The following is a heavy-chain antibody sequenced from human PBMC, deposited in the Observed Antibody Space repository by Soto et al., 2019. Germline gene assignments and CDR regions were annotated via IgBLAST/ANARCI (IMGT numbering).Heavy chain of an antibody. CDR3: AYREIASGNY. D-gene: IGHD1-1*01. J-gene: IGHJ4*02. CDR2: IIPILGVT. CDR1: GGTFSSYT. Sequence: VQLVQSGAEVKKPGSSVKVSCKASGGTFSSYTITWVRQAPGQGLEWMGRIIPILGVTDYARNLQGRVTLTADKSTSTAYMELRSLISEDTVVYYCAYREIASGNYWGQGTLVTVSS. V-gene: IGHV1-69*02.